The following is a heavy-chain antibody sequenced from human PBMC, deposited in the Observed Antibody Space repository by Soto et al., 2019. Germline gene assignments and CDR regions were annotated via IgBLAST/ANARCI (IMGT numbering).Heavy chain of an antibody. CDR3: ARNPGSGSYYTNYYYYYYMDV. V-gene: IGHV1-3*01. CDR2: INAGNGNT. D-gene: IGHD3-10*01. Sequence: QVQLVQSGAEVKKPGASVKVSCKASGYTFTSYAMHWVRQAPGQRLEWMGWINAGNGNTKYSQKFQGRVTITRDTSASTAYMALSSLRSEDTAVYYCARNPGSGSYYTNYYYYYYMDVWGKGTTVTVSS. J-gene: IGHJ6*03. CDR1: GYTFTSYA.